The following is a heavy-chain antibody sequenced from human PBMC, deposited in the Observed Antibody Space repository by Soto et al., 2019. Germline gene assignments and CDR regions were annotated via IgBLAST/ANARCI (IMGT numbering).Heavy chain of an antibody. Sequence: SETLSLTCTVSGDSISSSSYYWGCIRQSPGKDLEWIGSIYSSGSTYYNPSLKSRASMSVDTSKNQFSLKLTSVTAADTAVYYCARRGVSGPVDYWGQGTLVTVSS. J-gene: IGHJ4*02. D-gene: IGHD3-10*01. V-gene: IGHV4-39*01. CDR1: GDSISSSSYY. CDR2: IYSSGST. CDR3: ARRGVSGPVDY.